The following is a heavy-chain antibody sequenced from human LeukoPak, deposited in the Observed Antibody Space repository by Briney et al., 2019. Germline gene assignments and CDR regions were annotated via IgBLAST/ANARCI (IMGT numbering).Heavy chain of an antibody. CDR3: AKGVDGYCSSDSCYAYDC. D-gene: IGHD2-2*01. J-gene: IGHJ4*02. CDR2: LGGSGGSI. V-gene: IGHV3-23*01. Sequence: GGSLRLSCAASGFTFNNYAMSWVRQAPGKGLEWVSGLGGSGGSINYADSVKGRFTTSRDNSKNTLYLQMNSLRAEDTAVYWCAKGVDGYCSSDSCYAYDCWGQGTLVTVSS. CDR1: GFTFNNYA.